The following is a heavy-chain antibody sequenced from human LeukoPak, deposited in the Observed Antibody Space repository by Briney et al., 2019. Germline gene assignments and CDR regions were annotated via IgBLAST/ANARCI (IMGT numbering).Heavy chain of an antibody. CDR2: IKQDGSAK. J-gene: IGHJ4*02. D-gene: IGHD3-10*01. V-gene: IGHV3-7*03. CDR3: AKSLTTMDFDY. CDR1: GFTFSSYW. Sequence: GGSLRLSCAASGFTFSSYWMSWVRQAPGKGLGWVASIKQDGSAKYYVDSVKGRFTISRDNSKNTLYLQMNSLRAEDTAVYYCAKSLTTMDFDYWGQGTLVTVSS.